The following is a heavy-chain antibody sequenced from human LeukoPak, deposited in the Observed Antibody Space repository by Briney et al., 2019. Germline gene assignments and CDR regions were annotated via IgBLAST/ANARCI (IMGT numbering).Heavy chain of an antibody. CDR3: ARDQSLVAYSSTWFDY. J-gene: IGHJ4*02. V-gene: IGHV1-18*01. Sequence: ASVKVSFKASGYTFTNYGISWVRQAPGQGLEWMGWISAYNGNTDYAQNLQGRVTMTTDTLTSTAYMELRSLRSDDTAVYYCARDQSLVAYSSTWFDYWGQGTPVTVSS. D-gene: IGHD6-13*01. CDR1: GYTFTNYG. CDR2: ISAYNGNT.